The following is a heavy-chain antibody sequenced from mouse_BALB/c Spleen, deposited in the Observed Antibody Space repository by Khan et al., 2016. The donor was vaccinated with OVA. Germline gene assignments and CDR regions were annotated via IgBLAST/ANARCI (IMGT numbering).Heavy chain of an antibody. Sequence: EVQLQESGPSLVKPSQTLSLTCSVTGDSITTGYWNWIRKFPGNKLDYMGYIIYTGYTYYNPSLKRRISITRHTSNNQYYLQLNSVTDEDTATYYCARSTYRYAFVYWGQGTLVTVSA. J-gene: IGHJ3*01. CDR2: IIYTGYT. CDR1: GDSITTGY. CDR3: ARSTYRYAFVY. D-gene: IGHD2-14*01. V-gene: IGHV3-8*02.